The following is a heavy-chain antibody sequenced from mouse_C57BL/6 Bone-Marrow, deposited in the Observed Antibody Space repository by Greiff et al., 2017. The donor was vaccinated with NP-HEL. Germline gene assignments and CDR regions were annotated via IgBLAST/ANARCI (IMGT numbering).Heavy chain of an antibody. CDR3: ARGGDYDRFDY. D-gene: IGHD2-4*01. V-gene: IGHV1-80*01. CDR1: GYAFSSYW. J-gene: IGHJ2*01. Sequence: QVQLKQSGAELVKPGASVKISCKASGYAFSSYWMNWVKQRPGKGLEWIGQIYPGDGDTNYNGKFKGKATLTADKSSSTAYMQLSSLTSEDSAVYFCARGGDYDRFDYWGQGTTLTVSS. CDR2: IYPGDGDT.